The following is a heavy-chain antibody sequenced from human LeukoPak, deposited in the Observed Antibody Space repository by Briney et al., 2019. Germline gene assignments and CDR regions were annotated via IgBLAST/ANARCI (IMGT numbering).Heavy chain of an antibody. CDR3: ARGENYYYMDV. J-gene: IGHJ6*03. V-gene: IGHV3-11*01. Sequence: GGSLRLSCAASGFTFSDYYMSWIRQAPGKGLEWVSYISTSGSTIYYADSVKGRFTISRDNAKNSLYLQMNSLRAGDTAVYYCARGENYYYMDVWGKGTTVTISS. D-gene: IGHD1-26*01. CDR1: GFTFSDYY. CDR2: ISTSGSTI.